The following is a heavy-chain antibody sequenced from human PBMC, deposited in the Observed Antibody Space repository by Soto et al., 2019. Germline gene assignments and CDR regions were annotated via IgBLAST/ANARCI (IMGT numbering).Heavy chain of an antibody. CDR2: ISAYNGNT. D-gene: IGHD3-10*01. J-gene: IGHJ4*02. V-gene: IGHV1-18*04. Sequence: ASVKVSCKASGYTFTSYGISWVRQAPGQGLEWMGWISAYNGNTNYAQKLQGRVTMTTDTSTSTAYMELRSLRSDDTAVYYCARARGPAHYYVSGSYPDYWGKGTLVTVSS. CDR1: GYTFTSYG. CDR3: ARARGPAHYYVSGSYPDY.